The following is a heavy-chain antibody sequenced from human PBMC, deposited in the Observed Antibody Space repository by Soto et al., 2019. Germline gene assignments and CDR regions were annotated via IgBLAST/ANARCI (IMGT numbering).Heavy chain of an antibody. CDR3: ASSQRGSYFDY. J-gene: IGHJ4*02. D-gene: IGHD5-12*01. CDR2: VFYSGST. CDR1: GGSISSSSYY. V-gene: IGHV4-39*01. Sequence: QLQLQESGPGLVKPSETLSLTCTVSGGSISSSSYYCGWIRQPPGKVLEWIGNVFYSGSTYYNPSLKSRVTMSVGTSKNQFSLKLSSVSAADTAVYYCASSQRGSYFDYWGQGTLVTVSS.